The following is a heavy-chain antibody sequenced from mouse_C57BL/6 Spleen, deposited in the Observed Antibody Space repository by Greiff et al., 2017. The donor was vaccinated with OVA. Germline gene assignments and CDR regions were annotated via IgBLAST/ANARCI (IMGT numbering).Heavy chain of an antibody. J-gene: IGHJ2*01. CDR2: IYPGDGDT. V-gene: IGHV1-80*01. CDR1: GYAFSSYW. CDR3: ARRGTGVDY. Sequence: VMLVESGAELVKPGASVKISCKASGYAFSSYWMNWVKQRPGTGLEWIGQIYPGDGDTNYNGKFKGKATLTADKSSSPAYMQLSSLTSEDSAVYFCARRGTGVDYWGQGTTLTVSS. D-gene: IGHD4-1*01.